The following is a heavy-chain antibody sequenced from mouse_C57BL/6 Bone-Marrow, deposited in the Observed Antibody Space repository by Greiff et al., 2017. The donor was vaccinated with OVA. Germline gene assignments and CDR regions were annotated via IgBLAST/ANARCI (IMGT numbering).Heavy chain of an antibody. CDR1: GYTFTSYG. J-gene: IGHJ3*01. Sequence: VQLQQSGAELARPGASVKLSCKASGYTFTSYGISWVKQRTGQGLEWIGEIYPRSGNTYYNEKFKCKATLTADKSSSTAYMELRSLTSEDSAVYFCADYYCSSYGFAYWGQGTLVTVSA. V-gene: IGHV1-81*01. D-gene: IGHD1-1*01. CDR2: IYPRSGNT. CDR3: ADYYCSSYGFAY.